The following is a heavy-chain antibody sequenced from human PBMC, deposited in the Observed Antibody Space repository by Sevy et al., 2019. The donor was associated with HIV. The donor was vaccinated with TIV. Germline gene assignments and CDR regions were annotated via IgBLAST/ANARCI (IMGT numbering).Heavy chain of an antibody. V-gene: IGHV1-18*01. CDR1: GYTFTSYG. J-gene: IGHJ4*02. D-gene: IGHD3-22*01. CDR3: ARVDITMIVVVPGDY. Sequence: ASVKVSCKASGYTFTSYGISWVRQAPGQGLEWMGWISAYNGNTNYAQKLQGRVTMTTDTSTSTAYMELRSLRSDDTAVYYCARVDITMIVVVPGDYWGQGTLVTFSS. CDR2: ISAYNGNT.